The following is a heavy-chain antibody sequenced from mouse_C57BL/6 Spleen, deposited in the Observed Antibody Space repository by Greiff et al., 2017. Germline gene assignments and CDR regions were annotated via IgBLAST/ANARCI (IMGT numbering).Heavy chain of an antibody. Sequence: QVQLKQPGAELVKPGASVKVSCKASGYTFTSYWMHWVKQRPGQGLEWIGRIHPSDSDTNYNQQFKGKATLTVDKSSSTAYMQISSLTSEVSAVYYCAIGSSSFAYWGPGTLVTVSA. J-gene: IGHJ3*01. D-gene: IGHD1-1*01. V-gene: IGHV1-74*01. CDR1: GYTFTSYW. CDR2: IHPSDSDT. CDR3: AIGSSSFAY.